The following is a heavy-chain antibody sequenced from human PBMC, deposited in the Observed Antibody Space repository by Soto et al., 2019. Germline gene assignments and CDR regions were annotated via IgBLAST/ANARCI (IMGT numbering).Heavy chain of an antibody. CDR3: TTEDGWSPN. Sequence: PGGSLRLSCAASGFIFSNAWMNWVRQAPGKGLEWVGRIRSKNHGGTIDYGAPVKGRFTISRDDSQNILYLQMNSLKTEDTAVYYCTTEDGWSPNWGQGTLVTVSS. V-gene: IGHV3-15*07. D-gene: IGHD6-19*01. CDR2: IRSKNHGGTI. J-gene: IGHJ4*02. CDR1: GFIFSNAW.